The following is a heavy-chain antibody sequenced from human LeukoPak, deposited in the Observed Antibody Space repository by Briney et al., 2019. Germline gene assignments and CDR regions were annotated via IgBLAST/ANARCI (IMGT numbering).Heavy chain of an antibody. CDR1: QFTFHTYA. D-gene: IGHD1-14*01. J-gene: IGHJ4*01. CDR3: AMDPRAMGRYFFDD. V-gene: IGHV3-23*01. CDR2: ISSSGETT. Sequence: GGSLRLSCVASQFTFHTYAMSWVRQRPGKGPEWVSMISSSGETTDYAESVKGRFIISRDNTKNTLYLQLESPRVDDTAIYYCAMDPRAMGRYFFDDWGQGSLVIVSS.